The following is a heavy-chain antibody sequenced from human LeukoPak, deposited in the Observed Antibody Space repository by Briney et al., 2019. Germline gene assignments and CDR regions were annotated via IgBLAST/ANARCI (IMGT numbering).Heavy chain of an antibody. J-gene: IGHJ6*03. CDR2: INPSGGST. Sequence: ASVKVSCKASGYTFTSYYMHWVRQAPGQGLEWMGIINPSGGSTSYAQKYQGRVTMTTDTSTSTAYMELRSLRSDDTAVYYCARGRYCSGGSCHNIYYYYMDVWGKGTTVTVSS. V-gene: IGHV1-46*01. D-gene: IGHD2-15*01. CDR1: GYTFTSYY. CDR3: ARGRYCSGGSCHNIYYYYMDV.